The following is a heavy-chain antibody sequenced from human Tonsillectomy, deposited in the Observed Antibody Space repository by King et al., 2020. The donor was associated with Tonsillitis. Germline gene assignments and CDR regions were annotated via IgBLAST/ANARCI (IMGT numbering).Heavy chain of an antibody. CDR2: IYTSGST. Sequence: VQLQESGPGLVKPSQTLSLTCTVSGGSITSGTYYWSWIRQPAGKGLEWIGRIYTSGSTKYNPSLKSRVTIPVDTSKNQFSLKLSSVTAADTAVYYCARGSVTGDFEYWGQGILVTVSS. V-gene: IGHV4-61*02. D-gene: IGHD1-20*01. CDR1: GGSITSGTYY. J-gene: IGHJ4*02. CDR3: ARGSVTGDFEY.